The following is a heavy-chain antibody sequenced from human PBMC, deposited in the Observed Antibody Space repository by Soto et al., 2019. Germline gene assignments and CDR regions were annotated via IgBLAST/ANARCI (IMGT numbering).Heavy chain of an antibody. Sequence: EVQLLESGGGLVQPGGSLRLSCAASGFTFSNYAMTWVRQAPGKGLEWVSGISGSGSSIYYADSVKGRFTISRDNSKHPLYLQMNSLRAEDTAVYYCAKGGDSSSWKNWFDPWGQGTLVTVSS. V-gene: IGHV3-23*01. J-gene: IGHJ5*02. D-gene: IGHD6-13*01. CDR2: ISGSGSSI. CDR3: AKGGDSSSWKNWFDP. CDR1: GFTFSNYA.